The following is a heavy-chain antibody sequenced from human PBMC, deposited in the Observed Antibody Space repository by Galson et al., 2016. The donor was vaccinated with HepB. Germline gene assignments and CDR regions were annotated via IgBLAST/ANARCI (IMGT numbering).Heavy chain of an antibody. J-gene: IGHJ4*02. V-gene: IGHV5-51*01. Sequence: QSGAAVKRPGESLKISCEGSGYFFSNYWIGWVRQMPGKGLEWMVVHFPGEFETRYSPSFRGQITISVDRSISTAYLQWSGLKASDTAVDYCVASVNDGYSASPLPGYWGQGTLVTVSS. D-gene: IGHD5-24*01. CDR1: GYFFSNYW. CDR3: VASVNDGYSASPLPGY. CDR2: HFPGEFET.